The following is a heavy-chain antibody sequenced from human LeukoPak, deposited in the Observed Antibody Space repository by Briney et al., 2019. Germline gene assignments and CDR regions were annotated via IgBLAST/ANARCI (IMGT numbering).Heavy chain of an antibody. J-gene: IGHJ4*02. V-gene: IGHV3-11*01. D-gene: IGHD5-12*01. Sequence: NTGGSLRLSCAVYGFTFRDHYMAWIRQAPGQGLEWIAYIGTRGRPLYFADSVKGRFTVSRDDGQNSLFLQMESLTVEDTAMYYCARRALGPIGAFDHWGQGALVTVSS. CDR1: GFTFRDHY. CDR2: IGTRGRPL. CDR3: ARRALGPIGAFDH.